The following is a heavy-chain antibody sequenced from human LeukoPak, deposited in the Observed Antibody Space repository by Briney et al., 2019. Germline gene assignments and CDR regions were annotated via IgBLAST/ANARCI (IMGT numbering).Heavy chain of an antibody. CDR2: INTDGSST. D-gene: IGHD3-22*01. CDR3: AKDHGYYDSSGYYLD. J-gene: IGHJ4*02. V-gene: IGHV3-74*01. CDR1: GFTFSSYW. Sequence: GGSLRLSCAASGFTFSSYWMHWVRQAPGKGLVWVSRINTDGSSTSYADSVKGRFTISRDNAKNTLYLQMGSLRPEDMAVYYCAKDHGYYDSSGYYLDWGQGTLVTVSS.